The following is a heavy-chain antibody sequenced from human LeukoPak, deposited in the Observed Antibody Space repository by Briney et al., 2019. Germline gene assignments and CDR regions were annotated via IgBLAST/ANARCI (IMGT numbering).Heavy chain of an antibody. V-gene: IGHV1-2*02. CDR2: INPNSGGT. D-gene: IGHD2-2*01. J-gene: IGHJ5*02. CDR3: ARSSVVVPAASGWFDP. CDR1: GYTFTGYY. Sequence: GASVKVSCKASGYTFTGYYMHWVRQAPGQGLEWMGWINPNSGGTNYAQKFQGRVTMTRDTSISTAYMELSRLRSDDTAVYYCARSSVVVPAASGWFDPWGQGTLVTASS.